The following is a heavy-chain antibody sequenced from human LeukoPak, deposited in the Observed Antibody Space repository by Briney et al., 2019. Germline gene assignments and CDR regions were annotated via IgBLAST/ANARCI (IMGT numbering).Heavy chain of an antibody. D-gene: IGHD2-15*01. V-gene: IGHV4-59*08. CDR1: GGSISGYY. CDR2: MEYSGST. Sequence: SETLSLTCSVSGGSISGYYWSWIRQPPGKGLEWIAYMEYSGSTRYNPSLQSRVTISVDTSKNQFSLKLSSVTVADTAVYYCARHEVGYCSGGSRPYYFDYWGQGTLVTVSS. CDR3: ARHEVGYCSGGSRPYYFDY. J-gene: IGHJ4*02.